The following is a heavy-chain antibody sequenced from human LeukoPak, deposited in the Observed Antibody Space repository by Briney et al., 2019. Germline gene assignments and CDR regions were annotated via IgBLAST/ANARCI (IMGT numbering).Heavy chain of an antibody. D-gene: IGHD3-22*01. Sequence: QPGGSLRLSCAASGFIFSDYWMHWVRQAPGKGLVWVSRIKTDGSTTSYADSVKGRFTISRDNAKNTLYLQMNSLRAEDTAVYYCARDRGYYDSSGYYSLDYWGQGTLVTVSS. J-gene: IGHJ4*02. CDR2: IKTDGSTT. CDR3: ARDRGYYDSSGYYSLDY. V-gene: IGHV3-74*01. CDR1: GFIFSDYW.